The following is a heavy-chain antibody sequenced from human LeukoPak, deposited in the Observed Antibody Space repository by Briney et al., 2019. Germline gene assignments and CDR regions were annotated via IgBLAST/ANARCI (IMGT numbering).Heavy chain of an antibody. Sequence: PGVSLRLSCVASGFGFSTFWMSWVRQAPGKGPEWVANINPDGSGKYHVDSVKGRITISRDNAKNSLYLQMNSLRAEDTAVYHCVGDPDYGGPGPFWGYWGQGTLVTVSS. CDR1: GFGFSTFW. CDR3: VGDPDYGGPGPFWGY. V-gene: IGHV3-7*01. D-gene: IGHD4-23*01. CDR2: INPDGSGK. J-gene: IGHJ4*02.